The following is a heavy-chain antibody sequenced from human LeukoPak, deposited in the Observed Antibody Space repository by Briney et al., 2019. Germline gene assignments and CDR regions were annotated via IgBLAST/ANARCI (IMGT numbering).Heavy chain of an antibody. CDR1: GFTFSSYE. Sequence: GGSLRLSCAASGFTFSSYEMNWVRQAPGKGLEWVSYISSSGSTIYYADSVKGRLTISRDNAKNSLYLQMNSLRAEDTAVYYCAKDENSGPPYYYYYYMDVWGKGTTVTISS. J-gene: IGHJ6*03. V-gene: IGHV3-48*03. CDR3: AKDENSGPPYYYYYYMDV. CDR2: ISSSGSTI. D-gene: IGHD6-19*01.